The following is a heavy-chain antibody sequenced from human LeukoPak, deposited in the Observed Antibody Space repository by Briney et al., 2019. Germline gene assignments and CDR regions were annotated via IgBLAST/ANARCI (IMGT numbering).Heavy chain of an antibody. CDR3: AKGVGRYCSSTSCYFNYYYYGMDV. CDR2: ISGSGGST. CDR1: GFTFSSYA. V-gene: IGHV3-23*01. Sequence: GGSLRLSCAASGFTFSSYAMSWVRQAPGKGLEWVSAISGSGGSTYYADSVKGRFTISRDNSKNTLYLQMNSLRAEDTAVYYCAKGVGRYCSSTSCYFNYYYYGMDVWGQGTTVTVSS. D-gene: IGHD2-2*01. J-gene: IGHJ6*02.